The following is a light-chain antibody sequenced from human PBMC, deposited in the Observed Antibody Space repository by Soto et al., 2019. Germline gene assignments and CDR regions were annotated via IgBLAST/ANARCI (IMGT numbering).Light chain of an antibody. CDR1: SSNIGSNT. CDR3: AAWDDGPNAYV. CDR2: SHD. V-gene: IGLV1-44*01. J-gene: IGLJ1*01. Sequence: QSVLTQPPSASGTPGQRVTISCSGRSSNIGSNTVNWYQHLPGTAPKLLIYSHDQRPSGVPDRFSGSTSDTSASLAISGLQSEDEADYYCAAWDDGPNAYVFGTGTKVTVL.